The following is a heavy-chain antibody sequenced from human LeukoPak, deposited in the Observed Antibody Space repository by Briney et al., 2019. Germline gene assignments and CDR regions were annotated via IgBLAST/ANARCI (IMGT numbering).Heavy chain of an antibody. CDR2: IYYSGST. Sequence: SETLSLTCTVSGGSISSGGYYWSWIRQHPGKGLEWIGYIYYSGSTYYNPSLKSRVTISVDTSKNQFSLKLSSVTAADTAVYYCARGGHDILTGYYFIDYWGQGTLVTVSS. V-gene: IGHV4-31*03. D-gene: IGHD3-9*01. CDR3: ARGGHDILTGYYFIDY. CDR1: GGSISSGGYY. J-gene: IGHJ4*02.